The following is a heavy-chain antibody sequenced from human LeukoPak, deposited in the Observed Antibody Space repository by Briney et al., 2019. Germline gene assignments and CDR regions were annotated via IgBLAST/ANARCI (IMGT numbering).Heavy chain of an antibody. CDR2: INQDGTEK. V-gene: IGHV3-7*03. J-gene: IGHJ4*02. Sequence: GALRLSCAASGFTFSSYWMSWVRQAPGEGLEWVAKINQDGTEKAYVDSVRGRFTISRDNAKNSLFLQMNSLRAEDTAVYYCARDRGSSGWYGSLDYWGQGTLVTVSS. CDR3: ARDRGSSGWYGSLDY. D-gene: IGHD6-19*01. CDR1: GFTFSSYW.